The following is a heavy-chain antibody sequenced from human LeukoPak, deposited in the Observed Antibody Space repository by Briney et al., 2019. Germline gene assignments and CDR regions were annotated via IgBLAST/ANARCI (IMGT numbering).Heavy chain of an antibody. D-gene: IGHD6-13*01. CDR1: GYTFTNYA. CDR3: ARGYEPGAFDI. CDR2: MNAGNGNT. Sequence: ASVKVSCKASGYTFTNYALHWVRQAPGQRLEWMGWMNAGNGNTKYSQEFQGRVTISRDTSASTDYMELRGLRSEDMAVYYCARGYEPGAFDIWGQGTMVTVSS. J-gene: IGHJ3*02. V-gene: IGHV1-3*03.